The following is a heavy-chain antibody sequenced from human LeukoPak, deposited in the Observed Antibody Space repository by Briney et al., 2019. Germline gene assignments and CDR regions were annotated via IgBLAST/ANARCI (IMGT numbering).Heavy chain of an antibody. Sequence: PSETLSLTCAVYGGSFSGYYWSWIRQPPGKGLEWIGEINHSGTTNYNPSLKSRVTISVDTSKDQFSLKLSSMTAADTAVYYCARGGPRYCSGGSCYFGYWGQGTLVTVSS. CDR3: ARGGPRYCSGGSCYFGY. D-gene: IGHD2-15*01. CDR2: INHSGTT. J-gene: IGHJ4*02. V-gene: IGHV4-34*01. CDR1: GGSFSGYY.